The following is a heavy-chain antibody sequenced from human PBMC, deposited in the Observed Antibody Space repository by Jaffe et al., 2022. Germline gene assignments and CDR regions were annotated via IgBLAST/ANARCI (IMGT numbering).Heavy chain of an antibody. CDR1: GGSFSGYY. Sequence: QVQLQQWGAGLLKPSETLSLTCAVYGGSFSGYYWSWIRQPPGKGLEWIGEINHSGSTNYNPSLKSRVTISVDTSKNQFSLKLSSVTAADTAVYYCARERLGYCSSTSCYRTNRLDYWGQGTLVTVSS. J-gene: IGHJ4*02. V-gene: IGHV4-34*01. CDR3: ARERLGYCSSTSCYRTNRLDY. CDR2: INHSGST. D-gene: IGHD2-2*01.